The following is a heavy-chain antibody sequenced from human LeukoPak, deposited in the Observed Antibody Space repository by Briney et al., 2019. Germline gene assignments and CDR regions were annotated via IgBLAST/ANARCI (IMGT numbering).Heavy chain of an antibody. J-gene: IGHJ4*02. CDR2: VYYTGST. Sequence: ETQSLICTVSGGSISPYYGSWVRQPPGKALEWIGFVYYTGSTNYNPCLKSRVTISLDTSKNQFSLSLSSVTAADTAVYYCARQRMGSECYFDNWGEGTVDPVSS. D-gene: IGHD2-15*01. V-gene: IGHV4-59*08. CDR3: ARQRMGSECYFDN. CDR1: GGSISPYY.